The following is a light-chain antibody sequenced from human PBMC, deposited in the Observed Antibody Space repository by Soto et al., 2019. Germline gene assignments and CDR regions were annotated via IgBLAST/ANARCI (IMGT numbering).Light chain of an antibody. Sequence: EIVLTQSPATLSLSPGERATLSCRASQSVCSYLAWYQQKPGQAPRLLIYDASNRATGIPARFSGSGSGTDFTLTISSLEPEDFAVYYCQQRSNWPPETFGQGTKLEIK. J-gene: IGKJ2*01. CDR2: DAS. V-gene: IGKV3-11*01. CDR3: QQRSNWPPET. CDR1: QSVCSY.